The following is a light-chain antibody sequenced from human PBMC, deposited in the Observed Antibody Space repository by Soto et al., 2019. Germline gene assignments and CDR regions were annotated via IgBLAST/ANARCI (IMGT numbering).Light chain of an antibody. CDR2: GAS. CDR1: QSVSNN. Sequence: EIVMTQSPATLSVSPGERATLSCRASQSVSNNLVWYQQKPGQAPRLLIYGASTRATGIPARFSGSGSGTELPLTISSLQSEDFAIYYCQQYNNWPRTFGQGTKVEIK. V-gene: IGKV3-15*01. J-gene: IGKJ1*01. CDR3: QQYNNWPRT.